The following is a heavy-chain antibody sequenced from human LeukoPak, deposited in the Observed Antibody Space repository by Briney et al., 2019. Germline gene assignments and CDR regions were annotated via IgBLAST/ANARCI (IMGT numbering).Heavy chain of an antibody. D-gene: IGHD3-10*01. J-gene: IGHJ5*02. CDR2: INPSGGST. V-gene: IGHV1-46*01. CDR1: GYTFTSYY. CDR3: ARRRGEKRWFDP. Sequence: ASVKVSCEASGYTFTSYYMHWVRQAPGQGLEWMGIINPSGGSTSYAQKFQGRVTMTRDMSTSTAYMELSSLRSEDTAVYYCARRRGEKRWFDPWGQGTLVTVSS.